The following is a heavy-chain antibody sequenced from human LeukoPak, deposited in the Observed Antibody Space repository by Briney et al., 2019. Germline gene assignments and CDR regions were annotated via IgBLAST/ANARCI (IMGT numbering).Heavy chain of an antibody. Sequence: GASVKVSCKASGYTFTGYYMHWVRQAPGQGLEWMGWINPNSGGTNYAQKFQGRVTMTRDTSISTAYMELSRLRSDDTAVYYCAREVRYCSSTSCYAYYYMDVWGKGTTVTVSS. CDR3: AREVRYCSSTSCYAYYYMDV. V-gene: IGHV1-2*02. D-gene: IGHD2-2*01. CDR1: GYTFTGYY. CDR2: INPNSGGT. J-gene: IGHJ6*03.